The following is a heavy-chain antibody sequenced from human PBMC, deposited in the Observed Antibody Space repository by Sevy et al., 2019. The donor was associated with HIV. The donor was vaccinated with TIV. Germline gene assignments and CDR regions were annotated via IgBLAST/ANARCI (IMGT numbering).Heavy chain of an antibody. D-gene: IGHD1-1*01. CDR2: ISYDGSND. V-gene: IGHV3-30-3*01. Sequence: GGSLRLSCAASGFTFSAFSLHWVRKAPGKGLEWLATISYDGSNDNYADSVKGRFTISRDNSKSSLYLQMNSLRGEDTAVYYCALERLSSNVAEYFQNWGQGTLVTVSS. CDR3: ALERLSSNVAEYFQN. J-gene: IGHJ1*01. CDR1: GFTFSAFS.